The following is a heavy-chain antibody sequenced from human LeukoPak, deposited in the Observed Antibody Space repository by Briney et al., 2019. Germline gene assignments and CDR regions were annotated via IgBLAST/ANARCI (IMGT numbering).Heavy chain of an antibody. D-gene: IGHD2-2*01. CDR1: GYTFTICG. V-gene: IGHV1-18*01. J-gene: IGHJ4*02. CDR2: ISAYNGNT. Sequence: ASVTVSFNASGYTFTICGISWVREAPGQGLGLMGWISAYNGNTNYAQKLQGRVTMTTDTSTSTAYMELRSLRSDETAVYYCARELGYCSSTSCYGSVYYFDYWGKGTRVTV. CDR3: ARELGYCSSTSCYGSVYYFDY.